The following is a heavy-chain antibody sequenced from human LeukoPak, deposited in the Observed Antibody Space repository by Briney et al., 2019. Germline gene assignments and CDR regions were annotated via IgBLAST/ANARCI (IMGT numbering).Heavy chain of an antibody. V-gene: IGHV3-23*01. CDR1: GFTFNNYA. Sequence: PGGSLRLPCVASGFTFNNYAMSWVRQAPGRGLEWASSTAGSGISKDYADSVKGRFTISKDKSKNTLYLQMDNLRAEDTGVYFCARLPTFYYDSSGYHYDYWGQGTLVTVSS. D-gene: IGHD3-22*01. CDR3: ARLPTFYYDSSGYHYDY. J-gene: IGHJ4*02. CDR2: TAGSGISK.